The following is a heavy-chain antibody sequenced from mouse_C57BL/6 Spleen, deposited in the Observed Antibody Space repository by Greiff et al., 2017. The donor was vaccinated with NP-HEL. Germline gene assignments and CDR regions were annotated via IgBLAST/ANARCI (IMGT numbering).Heavy chain of an antibody. D-gene: IGHD2-1*01. CDR2: IYPRDGST. Sequence: QVQLQQSDAELVKPGASVKISCKASGYTFTDYSIHWMKQRPEQGLEWIGYIYPRDGSTKYNEKFKGKATLTADKSSSTAYMQLNSLTSEDSAVYFCARHYGNLYYFDYWGQGTTLTVSS. V-gene: IGHV1-78*01. CDR1: GYTFTDYS. CDR3: ARHYGNLYYFDY. J-gene: IGHJ2*01.